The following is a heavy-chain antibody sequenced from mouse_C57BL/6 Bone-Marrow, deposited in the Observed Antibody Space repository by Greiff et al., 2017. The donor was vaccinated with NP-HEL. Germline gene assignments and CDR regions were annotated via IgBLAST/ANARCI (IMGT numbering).Heavy chain of an antibody. J-gene: IGHJ2*01. CDR2: IDPSDSYT. D-gene: IGHD2-3*01. CDR1: GYTFTSYW. V-gene: IGHV1-69*01. Sequence: QVQLQQPGAELVMPGASVKLSCKASGYTFTSYWMHWVKQRPGQGLEWIGEIDPSDSYTNYNQKFKGKSTLTVDKSSSTAYMQLSSLTSEDSAVYYCARRADGYYVYFDYWGQGTTLTVSS. CDR3: ARRADGYYVYFDY.